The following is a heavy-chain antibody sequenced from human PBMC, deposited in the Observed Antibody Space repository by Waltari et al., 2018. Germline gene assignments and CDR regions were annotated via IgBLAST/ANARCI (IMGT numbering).Heavy chain of an antibody. Sequence: EVQLIESGGALVQPGGSLRLSCADSGFGFRNFSMNWVRQAPGKGLEWIAYISTGGSTIYYADSVKGRFTISRDNAKNSLYLQMNGLTDEDTAIYYCTPLDYWGRGALVTVSS. J-gene: IGHJ4*02. V-gene: IGHV3-48*02. CDR2: ISTGGSTI. CDR3: TPLDY. CDR1: GFGFRNFS.